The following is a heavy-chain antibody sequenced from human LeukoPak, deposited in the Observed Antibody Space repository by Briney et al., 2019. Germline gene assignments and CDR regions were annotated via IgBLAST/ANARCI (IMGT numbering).Heavy chain of an antibody. CDR3: APTAEAYTSWWKV. D-gene: IGHD3-16*01. V-gene: IGHV1-2*02. J-gene: IGHJ4*02. CDR2: INPDSGFT. CDR1: GYKFTDDY. Sequence: ASVKVSCKASGYKFTDDYMHWVRQAPGQGLEFMGWINPDSGFTNYAQKFKGRVTMTRDTSISTGYLEVRSLTSDDTAVYYCAPTAEAYTSWWKVWGQGTLVTVSS.